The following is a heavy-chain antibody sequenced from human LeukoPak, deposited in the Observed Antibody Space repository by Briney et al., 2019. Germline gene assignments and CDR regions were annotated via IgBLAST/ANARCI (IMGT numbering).Heavy chain of an antibody. Sequence: GASVTVSCKASGGTFSSYAISWVRQAPGQGLEWMGGIIPIFGTANYAQKLQGRVTMTTDTSTSTAYMELRSLRSDDTAVYYCASTYYYDSSGYNYFDYWGQGTLVTVSS. J-gene: IGHJ4*02. V-gene: IGHV1-69*05. CDR3: ASTYYYDSSGYNYFDY. CDR1: GGTFSSYA. D-gene: IGHD3-22*01. CDR2: IIPIFGTA.